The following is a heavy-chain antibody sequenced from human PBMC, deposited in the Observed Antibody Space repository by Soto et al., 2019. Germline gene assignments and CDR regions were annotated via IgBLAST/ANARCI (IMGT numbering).Heavy chain of an antibody. CDR3: ARGVVVADDAFDI. CDR2: ISSSSSTI. CDR1: GFSFSSYS. D-gene: IGHD2-21*01. Sequence: GGSLSLSCAASGFSFSSYSMNWVRQAPGKGLEWVSYISSSSSTIYYADSVKGRFTISRDNAKNSLYLQMNSLRDEDTAVYYCARGVVVADDAFDIWGQGTMVTVSS. V-gene: IGHV3-48*02. J-gene: IGHJ3*02.